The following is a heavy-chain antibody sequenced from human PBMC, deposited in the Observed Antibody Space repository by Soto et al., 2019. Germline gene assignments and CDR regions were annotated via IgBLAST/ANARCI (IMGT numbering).Heavy chain of an antibody. CDR2: ISSSSSTI. Sequence: GGSLRLSCAASGFTFSSYSMNWVRQAPGKGLEWVSYISSSSSTIYYADSVKGRFTISRDNAKNSLYLQMNSLRAEDTAVYYCANNYGDYGIDAFDIWGQGTMVTVSS. V-gene: IGHV3-48*01. J-gene: IGHJ3*02. D-gene: IGHD4-17*01. CDR1: GFTFSSYS. CDR3: ANNYGDYGIDAFDI.